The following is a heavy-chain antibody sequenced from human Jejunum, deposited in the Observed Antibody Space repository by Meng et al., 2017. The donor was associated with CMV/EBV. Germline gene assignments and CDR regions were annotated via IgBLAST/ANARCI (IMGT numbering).Heavy chain of an antibody. CDR2: IYHKGHT. J-gene: IGHJ5*01. CDR3: ARDKAGYKNCDS. V-gene: IGHV4-30-4*08. CDR1: GGSIASDDYW. Sequence: VQLQESGPGLVEPSQTLSLTCPVSGGSIASDDYWWSWIRQPPGKGLEWIGYIYHKGHTYYNPSLRSRISISVDTSKNQFSLRLNSVTAADTAVYYCARDKAGYKNCDSWGQGTLVTVSS. D-gene: IGHD5-24*01.